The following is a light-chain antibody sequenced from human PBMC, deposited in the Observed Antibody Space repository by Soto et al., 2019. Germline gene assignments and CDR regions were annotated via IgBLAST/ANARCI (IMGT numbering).Light chain of an antibody. V-gene: IGKV1-5*03. Sequence: DIQMTQSPSTLSASVGDRVTITCRASQSISNSLAWYQQKPGKAPNLLIYKASSLESGVPSRFSGSGSGTEFILTISSLQPDDVATYYCRQYVSYPVTFGGGTKVEMK. CDR3: RQYVSYPVT. CDR1: QSISNS. CDR2: KAS. J-gene: IGKJ4*01.